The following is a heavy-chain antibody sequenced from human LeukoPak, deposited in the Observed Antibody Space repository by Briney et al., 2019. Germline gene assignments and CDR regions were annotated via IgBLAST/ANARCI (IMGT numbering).Heavy chain of an antibody. V-gene: IGHV4-61*05. J-gene: IGHJ4*02. D-gene: IGHD7-27*01. Sequence: SETLSLTCTVSGGSISSSSYYWGWIRQPPGKGLEWIGYIYYSGSTNYNPSLKSRVTISVDTSKNQFSLKLSSVTAADTAVYYCARAVDGVKNWGFDYWGQGTLVTVSS. CDR1: GGSISSSSYY. CDR3: ARAVDGVKNWGFDY. CDR2: IYYSGST.